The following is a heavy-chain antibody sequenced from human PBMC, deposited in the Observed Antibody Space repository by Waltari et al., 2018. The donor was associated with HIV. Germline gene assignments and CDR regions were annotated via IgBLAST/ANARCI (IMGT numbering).Heavy chain of an antibody. V-gene: IGHV3-30*02. Sequence: QVQLVESGGGVVQPGGSRRLSCAASGLPFSSYGTHWVRRAPGKGLEWVAFIRYDGSNKYYADSVKGRFTISRDNSKNTLYLQMNSLRAEDTAVYYCAKDWDTAMGPFDYWGQGTLVTVSS. CDR1: GLPFSSYG. D-gene: IGHD5-18*01. CDR2: IRYDGSNK. CDR3: AKDWDTAMGPFDY. J-gene: IGHJ4*02.